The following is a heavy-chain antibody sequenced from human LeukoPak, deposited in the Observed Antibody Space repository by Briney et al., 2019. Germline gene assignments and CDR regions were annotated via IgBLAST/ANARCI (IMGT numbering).Heavy chain of an antibody. CDR1: GFTFSSYA. D-gene: IGHD6-13*01. Sequence: GGSLRLSCAASGFTFSSYAMSWVRQPPGKGLEWVSGISGSGDNTYYADSVKGRFTISRDNSKKTLYLHLNSLRVEDAAVYYCAKDQSIAAAGTIDYWGQGTLVTVSS. CDR3: AKDQSIAAAGTIDY. J-gene: IGHJ4*02. CDR2: ISGSGDNT. V-gene: IGHV3-23*01.